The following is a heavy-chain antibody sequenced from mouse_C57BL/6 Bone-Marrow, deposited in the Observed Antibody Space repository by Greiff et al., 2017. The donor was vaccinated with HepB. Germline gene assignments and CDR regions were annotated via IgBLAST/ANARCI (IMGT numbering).Heavy chain of an antibody. CDR1: GYTFTSYW. V-gene: IGHV1-55*01. D-gene: IGHD1-1*01. Sequence: QVQLQQSGAELVKPGASVKMSCKASGYTFTSYWITWVKQRPGQGLEWIGDIYPGSGSTNYNEKFKSKATLTVDTSSSTAYMQLRRLTSEDSAVDDWARYYCGGRLGYFDVWGTGTTVTVSS. CDR3: ARYYCGGRLGYFDV. J-gene: IGHJ1*03. CDR2: IYPGSGST.